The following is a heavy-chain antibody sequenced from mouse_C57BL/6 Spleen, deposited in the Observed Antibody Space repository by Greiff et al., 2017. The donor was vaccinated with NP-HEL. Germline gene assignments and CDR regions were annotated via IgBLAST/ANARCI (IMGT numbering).Heavy chain of an antibody. J-gene: IGHJ3*01. CDR3: ARRVTGTLAWFAY. V-gene: IGHV1-55*01. CDR1: GYTFTSYW. CDR2: IYPGSGST. Sequence: AQLQQSGAELVKPGASVKMSCKASGYTFTSYWITWVKQRPGQGLEWIGDIYPGSGSTNYNEKFKSKATLTVDTSSSTAYMQLSSLTSEDSAVYYCARRVTGTLAWFAYWGQGTLVTVSA. D-gene: IGHD4-1*01.